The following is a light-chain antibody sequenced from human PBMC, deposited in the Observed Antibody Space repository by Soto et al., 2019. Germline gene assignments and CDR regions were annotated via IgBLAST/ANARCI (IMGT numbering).Light chain of an antibody. CDR2: GAS. CDR1: QSVSSSY. CDR3: QQYGSSAWT. J-gene: IGKJ1*01. Sequence: EIVLTQSPGTLSLSPGERATLSCRASQSVSSSYLAWCQQKPGQAPRLLIYGASSRATGIPDRFSGSASGTDFTLTISRLEPEDFAVYYCQQYGSSAWTFGQGTKVEIK. V-gene: IGKV3-20*01.